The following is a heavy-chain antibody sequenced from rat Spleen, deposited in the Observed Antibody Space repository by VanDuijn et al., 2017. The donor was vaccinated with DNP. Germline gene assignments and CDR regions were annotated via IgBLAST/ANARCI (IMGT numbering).Heavy chain of an antibody. CDR2: ISYEGSNT. J-gene: IGHJ3*01. CDR3: AGNYFDGSFYYPFAY. V-gene: IGHV5-22*01. CDR1: GFTFNNYW. D-gene: IGHD1-12*02. Sequence: EVQLVESGGDLVQPGRSLKLSCVASGFTFNNYWMTWVRQAPERGLEWVASISYEGSNTDSGDSVKGRFSISRDNAKSTLYLQMDSLRSEDTATYYCAGNYFDGSFYYPFAYWGQGTLVTVSS.